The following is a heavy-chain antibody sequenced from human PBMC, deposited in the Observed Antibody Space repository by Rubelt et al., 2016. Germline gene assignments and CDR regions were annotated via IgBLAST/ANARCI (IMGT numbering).Heavy chain of an antibody. Sequence: QVQLQESGPGLVKPSETLSLTCTVSGGSISSYYWSWIRQPPGKGLEWIGYIYYSGSTNYNPPRRRRGTYSGDTSKNQFSLKLSSVTAADTAVYYCAGAEPGAGDGYYGMEVWGQGTTVTVCS. V-gene: IGHV4-59*01. CDR3: AGAEPGAGDGYYGMEV. CDR1: GGSISSYY. CDR2: IYYSGST. J-gene: IGHJ6*02. D-gene: IGHD2-8*02.